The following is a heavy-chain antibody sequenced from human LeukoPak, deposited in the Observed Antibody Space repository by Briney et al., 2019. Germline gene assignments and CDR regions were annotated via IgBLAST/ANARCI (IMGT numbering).Heavy chain of an antibody. J-gene: IGHJ4*02. V-gene: IGHV3-15*01. CDR3: TAQPAYYDSR. CDR1: GFTFTNAW. Sequence: GGSLRLSCAASGFTFTNAWMSWVRQAPGKGLEWVGRIKNTIDGGTTDYAAPVKGRFTISRDDSKSTLYLQMNSLTTEDTAVYYCTAQPAYYDSRWGQGTLVTVSS. CDR2: IKNTIDGGTT. D-gene: IGHD3-3*01.